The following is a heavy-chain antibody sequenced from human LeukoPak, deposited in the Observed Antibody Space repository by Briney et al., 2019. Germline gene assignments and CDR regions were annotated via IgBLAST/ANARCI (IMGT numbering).Heavy chain of an antibody. CDR2: ISYDGSNK. CDR1: GFTFSSYA. D-gene: IGHD5-24*01. CDR3: ARVRRDGYSPNWYFDL. Sequence: GGSLRLSCAASGFTFSSYAMHWVRQAPGKGLEWVAVISYDGSNKYYADSVKGRFTISRDNSKNTLYLQMNSLRAEDTAVYYCARVRRDGYSPNWYFDLWGRGTLVTVSS. J-gene: IGHJ2*01. V-gene: IGHV3-30-3*01.